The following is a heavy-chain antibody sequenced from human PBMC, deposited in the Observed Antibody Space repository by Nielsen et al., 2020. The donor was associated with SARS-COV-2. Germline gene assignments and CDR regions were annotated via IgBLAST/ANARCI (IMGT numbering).Heavy chain of an antibody. CDR3: ARDGDYDILTGYLDY. CDR2: IIPIFGTA. Sequence: SVKVSCKASGGTFSSYAISWVRQAPGQGLEWMGGIIPIFGTANYAQKFQGRVTITADESTSTAYMELSSLRSEDTAVYYCARDGDYDILTGYLDYWGQGTLVTVSS. J-gene: IGHJ4*02. V-gene: IGHV1-69*13. D-gene: IGHD3-9*01. CDR1: GGTFSSYA.